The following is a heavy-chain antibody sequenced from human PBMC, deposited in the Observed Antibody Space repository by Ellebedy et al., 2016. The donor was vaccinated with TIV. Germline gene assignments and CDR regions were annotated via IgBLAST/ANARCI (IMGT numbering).Heavy chain of an antibody. J-gene: IGHJ6*02. V-gene: IGHV3-30*04. CDR3: ARDGCSSTNCLTYYYYFYGMDV. CDR2: ISSDGRYK. D-gene: IGHD2-2*01. CDR1: GFSFSSFA. Sequence: GESLKISCAASGFSFSSFAMHWVRQAPGKGLEWVAVISSDGRYKNYADSVKGRFTISRDNFKNTLYLQMNSLRTVDTAVYYCARDGCSSTNCLTYYYYFYGMDVWGQGTTVTVSS.